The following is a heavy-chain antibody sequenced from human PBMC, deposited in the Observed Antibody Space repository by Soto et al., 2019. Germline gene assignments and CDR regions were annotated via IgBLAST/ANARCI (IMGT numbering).Heavy chain of an antibody. D-gene: IGHD3-22*01. J-gene: IGHJ4*02. CDR2: IYYSGST. CDR1: GGSLSNYY. V-gene: IGHV4-59*08. Sequence: QVQLQESGPGLVKPSETLSLTCTVSGGSLSNYYWGWIRQPPGKGLEWIGYIYYSGSTTYNPSLNSRFTISVDTSKNQVSMKLSSVTAADTAVYYCARLGGYYQAFDSWGQGTLVTVSS. CDR3: ARLGGYYQAFDS.